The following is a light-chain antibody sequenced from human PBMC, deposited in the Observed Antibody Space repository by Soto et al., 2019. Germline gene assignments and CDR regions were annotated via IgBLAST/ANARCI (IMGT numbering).Light chain of an antibody. CDR1: SGHSSYI. Sequence: QPVLTQSSSASASLGSSVKLTCTLSSGHSSYIIAWHQQQPGKAPRYLMKLEGSGSYNKGSGVPDRFSGSSPGADRYLTISNPQFEDEADYYCETWDGNTRVFGGGTKLTVL. J-gene: IGLJ3*02. V-gene: IGLV4-60*02. CDR3: ETWDGNTRV. CDR2: LEGSGSY.